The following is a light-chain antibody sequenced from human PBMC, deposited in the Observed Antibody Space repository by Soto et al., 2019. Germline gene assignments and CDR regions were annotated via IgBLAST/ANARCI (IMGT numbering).Light chain of an antibody. V-gene: IGLV1-51*02. CDR1: SSNIGRNY. Sequence: QSVLTQPTSVSAAPGQKVTISCSGSSSNIGRNYVSWYQHLPGTAPKLLIYENNKRPSGIPDRFSGSKSGTSATLAITGLQAGDEADYYCGTWDSSLSAWVFGGGTKLTVL. J-gene: IGLJ3*02. CDR3: GTWDSSLSAWV. CDR2: ENN.